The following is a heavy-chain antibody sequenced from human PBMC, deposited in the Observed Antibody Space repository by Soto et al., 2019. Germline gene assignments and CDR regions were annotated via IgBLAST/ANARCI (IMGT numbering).Heavy chain of an antibody. V-gene: IGHV3-30-3*01. Sequence: PGGSLRLSCAASGFTFSSYAMHWVRQAPGKGLEWVAVISYDGSNKYYADSVKGRFTISRDNSKNTLYPQMNSLRAEDTAVYYCARDRRDPYYYDSSGYFVFGPDAFDIWGQGTMVTVSS. D-gene: IGHD3-22*01. CDR3: ARDRRDPYYYDSSGYFVFGPDAFDI. J-gene: IGHJ3*02. CDR2: ISYDGSNK. CDR1: GFTFSSYA.